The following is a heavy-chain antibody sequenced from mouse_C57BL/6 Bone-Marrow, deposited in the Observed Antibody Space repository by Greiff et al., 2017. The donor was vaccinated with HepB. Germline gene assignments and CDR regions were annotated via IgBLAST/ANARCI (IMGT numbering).Heavy chain of an antibody. CDR2: MDPLDSYT. V-gene: IGHV1-69*01. Sequence: VQLQQPGAELVMPGASVKLSCKASGYTFTSYWMHWVKQRPGQGLEWIGGMDPLDSYTNYNQKFKGKSTLTVDKSSSTAYMQLSSLTSEDSAVYYCARRIYYGSSPDYWGQGTTLTVSS. CDR1: GYTFTSYW. D-gene: IGHD1-1*01. J-gene: IGHJ2*01. CDR3: ARRIYYGSSPDY.